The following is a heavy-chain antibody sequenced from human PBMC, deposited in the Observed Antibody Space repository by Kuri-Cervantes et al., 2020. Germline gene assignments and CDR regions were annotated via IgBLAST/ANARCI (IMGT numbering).Heavy chain of an antibody. CDR1: GGSISSYY. CDR2: IYYSGST. Sequence: SETLSLTCTVSGGSISSYYWSWIRQPPGKGLEWIGYIYYSGSTNYNPSLKSRVTISVDTSKNQFSLKLSSVTAADTAVYYCARDHYDSSGYYGWWLDPWGQGTLVTVSS. J-gene: IGHJ5*02. D-gene: IGHD3-22*01. V-gene: IGHV4-59*01. CDR3: ARDHYDSSGYYGWWLDP.